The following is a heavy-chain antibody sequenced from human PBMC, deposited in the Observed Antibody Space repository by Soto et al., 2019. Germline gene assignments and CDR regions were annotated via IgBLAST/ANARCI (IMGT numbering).Heavy chain of an antibody. CDR1: GDSISSGGYY. J-gene: IGHJ4*02. CDR2: IYDNGGA. Sequence: QVQLQESGPGLVKPSQTLSLTCTVSGDSISSGGYYWSWIRQHLGKGLEWIGYIYDNGGAYYSPSLKGRVVISVDRSENQFSLRLSSVTAADTAVYYCARVKGGTTRRAFDSWGQGTLVTVSS. D-gene: IGHD1-7*01. CDR3: ARVKGGTTRRAFDS. V-gene: IGHV4-31*03.